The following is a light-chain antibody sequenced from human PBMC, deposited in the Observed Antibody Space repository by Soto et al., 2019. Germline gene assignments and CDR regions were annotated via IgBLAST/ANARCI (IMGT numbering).Light chain of an antibody. CDR2: GAS. V-gene: IGKV3-20*01. CDR1: QGISSTF. CDR3: QQYYSSWT. J-gene: IGKJ1*01. Sequence: EIVLTQSPGTLSLSPGEEATLSCRASQGISSTFLAWYQQKPGQAPRVLIYGASRRATGIPDRFSGSGSGTDFTLTISRLEPEDFALYYCQQYYSSWTFGQGTKVEMK.